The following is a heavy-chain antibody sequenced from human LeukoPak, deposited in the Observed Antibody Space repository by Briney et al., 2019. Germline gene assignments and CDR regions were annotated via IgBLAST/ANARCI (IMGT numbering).Heavy chain of an antibody. D-gene: IGHD4/OR15-4a*01. J-gene: IGHJ6*02. CDR2: MNPNSGNT. Sequence: ASVKVSCKASGYTFTSYDINWVRKATGQGLEWMGWMNPNSGNTGYAQKFQGRVTMNRNTSISTAYMELSSLRSEDTAVYYCARSNYLNYYYYGMDVWGQGTTVTVSS. CDR1: GYTFTSYD. CDR3: ARSNYLNYYYYGMDV. V-gene: IGHV1-8*01.